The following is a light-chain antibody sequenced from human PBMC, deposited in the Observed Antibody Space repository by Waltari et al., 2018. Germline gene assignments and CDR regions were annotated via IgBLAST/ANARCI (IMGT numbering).Light chain of an antibody. CDR3: QQANSFPIT. J-gene: IGKJ3*01. V-gene: IGKV1-12*01. Sequence: TCRVKQDIRNWVAWYQQKPEKAPNLLIYATSILQTGVPSRFSGSGSGTEFTLTISSLQPEDLATYYCQQANSFPITFGPGTKVDIK. CDR1: QDIRNW. CDR2: ATS.